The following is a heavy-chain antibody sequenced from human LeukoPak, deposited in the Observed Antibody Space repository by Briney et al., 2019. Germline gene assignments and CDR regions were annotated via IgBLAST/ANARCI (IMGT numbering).Heavy chain of an antibody. CDR1: GFTFSSYS. CDR2: ISSSSSYI. J-gene: IGHJ4*02. CDR3: ARDWGDVVPYYFDY. V-gene: IGHV3-21*01. D-gene: IGHD3-16*01. Sequence: GGSLRLSCAASGFTFSSYSMNWVRQAPGKGLEWVSSISSSSSYIYYADSVRGRFTISRDNAKNSLYLQMNSLRAEDTAVYYCARDWGDVVPYYFDYWGQGTLVTVSS.